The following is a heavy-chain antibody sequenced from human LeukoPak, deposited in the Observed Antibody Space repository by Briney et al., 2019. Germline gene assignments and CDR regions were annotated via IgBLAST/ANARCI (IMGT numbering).Heavy chain of an antibody. CDR2: IRYDGSNK. D-gene: IGHD3-10*01. V-gene: IGHV3-30*02. CDR1: GFTFSSYG. J-gene: IGHJ4*02. CDR3: AKGGPYVVRGVMFD. Sequence: GGSLRLSCAASGFTFSSYGMHWVRQAPGKGLEWVAFIRYDGSNKYYADSVKGRFTISRDNSKNTLYLQMNGLRAEDTAVYYCAKGGPYVVRGVMFDWGQGTLVTVSS.